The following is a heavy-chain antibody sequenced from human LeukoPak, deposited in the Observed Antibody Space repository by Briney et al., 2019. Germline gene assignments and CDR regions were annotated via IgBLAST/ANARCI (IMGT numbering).Heavy chain of an antibody. J-gene: IGHJ4*02. CDR1: GCSINSYYFY. V-gene: IGHV4-39*07. Sequence: PSETLSLTCTVSGCSINSYYFYWGWLAQPPGKGLEWIGSISYGGSNYYNPSRKRQVTISVHTSKNQFSVKLSSVTAADTAVYYCARAVTEIVGYNWYYFDYWGEGTVDSVSS. CDR2: ISYGGSN. D-gene: IGHD5-24*01. CDR3: ARAVTEIVGYNWYYFDY.